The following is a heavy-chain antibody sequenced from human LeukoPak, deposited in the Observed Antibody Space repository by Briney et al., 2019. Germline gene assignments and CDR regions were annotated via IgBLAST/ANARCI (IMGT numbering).Heavy chain of an antibody. CDR3: AKDLPWIQPWLLRWIFDY. J-gene: IGHJ4*02. Sequence: GGSLRLSCAASGFTFSNYSMNWVRQAPGKGLEWVSSISSTSGYIFYADSVKGRFTISRDNAKNSLYLQMNSLRAEDTAVYYCAKDLPWIQPWLLRWIFDYWGQGTLVTVSS. D-gene: IGHD5-18*01. V-gene: IGHV3-21*01. CDR1: GFTFSNYS. CDR2: ISSTSGYI.